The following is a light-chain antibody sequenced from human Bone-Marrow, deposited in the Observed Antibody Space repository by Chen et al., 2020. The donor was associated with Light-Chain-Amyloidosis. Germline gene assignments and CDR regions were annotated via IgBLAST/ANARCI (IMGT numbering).Light chain of an antibody. V-gene: IGLV3-21*02. J-gene: IGLJ3*02. CDR1: NIGSTS. Sequence: SYVLTQPSSVSVAPGQTATIAWGGNNIGSTSVHWYQQTPGQAPLLVVYDYSDRPSGIPERLSGSNSGNTATLTISRVEAGDEADYYCQVWDRSSDRPVFGGGTKLTVL. CDR3: QVWDRSSDRPV. CDR2: DYS.